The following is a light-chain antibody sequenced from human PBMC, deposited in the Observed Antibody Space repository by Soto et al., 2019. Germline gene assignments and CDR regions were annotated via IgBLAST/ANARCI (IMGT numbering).Light chain of an antibody. CDR1: QSISSY. J-gene: IGKJ1*01. Sequence: DIQMTQSPSSLSSSVGDRFTITCLASQSISSYLNWYQQKPGKAPKLLIYAASSLQSGVPSRFSGSGSGTDFTLTISSLQPEDFATYYCQQSYSTPWTFGQGTKVDIK. CDR2: AAS. V-gene: IGKV1-39*01. CDR3: QQSYSTPWT.